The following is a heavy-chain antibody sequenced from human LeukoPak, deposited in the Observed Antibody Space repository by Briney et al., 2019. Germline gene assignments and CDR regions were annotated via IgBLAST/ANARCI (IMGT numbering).Heavy chain of an antibody. Sequence: GGSLRLSCAASGFAFNYYGIHWVRQAPGKGLEWVTFIRYDGTNKFYTDSVKGRFTISRDNSKNTVHLLMNSLTTEDTAVYYCVKKRRSSASWPYYFDEWGQGTLVIVSS. D-gene: IGHD6-13*01. CDR1: GFAFNYYG. J-gene: IGHJ4*02. V-gene: IGHV3-30*02. CDR2: IRYDGTNK. CDR3: VKKRRSSASWPYYFDE.